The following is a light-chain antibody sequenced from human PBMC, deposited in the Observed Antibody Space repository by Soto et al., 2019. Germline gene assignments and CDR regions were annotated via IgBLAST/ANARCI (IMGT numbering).Light chain of an antibody. CDR1: QSVSSN. CDR3: QQYNTWPPYT. V-gene: IGKV3-15*01. Sequence: DIVMTQSPGTLSVSPGERVTLSCRASQSVSSNLAWYQQKPGQAPRLLIYDASTRATGIPARFSGSGSGTDFTLSISSLQSEDFAVYFCQQYNTWPPYTFGQGTKLEI. J-gene: IGKJ2*01. CDR2: DAS.